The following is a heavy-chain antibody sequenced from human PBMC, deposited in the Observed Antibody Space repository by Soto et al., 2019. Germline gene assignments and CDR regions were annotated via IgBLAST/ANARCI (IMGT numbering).Heavy chain of an antibody. V-gene: IGHV3-7*01. J-gene: IGHJ4*02. D-gene: IGHD2-21*01. CDR1: GFTFNTYW. CDR2: IRFDGSEK. CDR3: CRACGAAACPLFFAS. Sequence: GGSLRLSCAASGFTFNTYWMNWVRQAPGKGLERVANIRFDGSEKYYVDSVKGRFSVSRDNSKDSLYLQMDSLRAEDTAFFYCCRACGAAACPLFFASWGQGALVPVSS.